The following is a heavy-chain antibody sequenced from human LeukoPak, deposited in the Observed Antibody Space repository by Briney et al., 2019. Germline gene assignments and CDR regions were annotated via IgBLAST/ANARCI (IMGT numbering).Heavy chain of an antibody. D-gene: IGHD3-16*01. J-gene: IGHJ3*02. CDR3: ARPNRMGNDAFDI. CDR2: IGAYSGNT. CDR1: GYTFTKYG. V-gene: IGHV1-18*01. Sequence: ASVKVSCKASGYTFTKYGVSWVRQAPGQGLEWMGWIGAYSGNTNYAKKFQGRVTMTRDTSMSTAYMELKSLRSDDTAVYYCARPNRMGNDAFDIWGQGTMVTVSS.